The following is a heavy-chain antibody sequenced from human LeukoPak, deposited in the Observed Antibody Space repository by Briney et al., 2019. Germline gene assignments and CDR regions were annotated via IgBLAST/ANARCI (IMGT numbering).Heavy chain of an antibody. V-gene: IGHV3-23*01. CDR1: GFTFSSYA. CDR3: AKDSGYDFFVDYFDY. Sequence: GGSLRLSCAASGFTFSSYAMNWVRQAPGKGLEWVSVISSSGGTTYYSDSVKGRFIISRDNSKNTLYLQMNSLRVEDTAVYYCAKDSGYDFFVDYFDYWGQGTLVTVSS. CDR2: ISSSGGTT. J-gene: IGHJ4*02. D-gene: IGHD5-12*01.